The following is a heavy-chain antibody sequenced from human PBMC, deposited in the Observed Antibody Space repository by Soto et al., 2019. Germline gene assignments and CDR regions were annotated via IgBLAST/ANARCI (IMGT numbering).Heavy chain of an antibody. D-gene: IGHD6-13*01. CDR3: ARDGIYSSSDNWFDP. V-gene: IGHV3-33*01. CDR2: IWDDGSNK. Sequence: QVQLVESGGGVVQPGRSLRLSCAASGFTFSSYGMHWVRQAPGKGLEWVAVIWDDGSNKYYADSVKGRFTISRDNSKKTLYLQRNSLRAEDTAVYYCARDGIYSSSDNWFDPWGQGTLVTVSS. J-gene: IGHJ5*02. CDR1: GFTFSSYG.